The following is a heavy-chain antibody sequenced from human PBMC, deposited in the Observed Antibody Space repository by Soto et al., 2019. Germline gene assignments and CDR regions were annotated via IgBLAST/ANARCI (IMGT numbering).Heavy chain of an antibody. CDR3: ARARFYTSTSCYHYFDF. Sequence: TLSLTCTVSGGSISSSSWSWIRQPPGRGLEWIGYIYNNGRTDYNPSLKSRVTISVDTSKNHFSLKLSSVTPADTAVYYCARARFYTSTSCYHYFDFWGQGTLVTVSS. CDR2: IYNNGRT. V-gene: IGHV4-59*01. CDR1: GGSISSSS. J-gene: IGHJ4*02. D-gene: IGHD2-2*01.